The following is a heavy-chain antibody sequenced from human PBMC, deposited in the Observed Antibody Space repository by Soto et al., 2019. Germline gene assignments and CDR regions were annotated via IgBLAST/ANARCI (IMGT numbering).Heavy chain of an antibody. CDR1: GFPFSSYA. J-gene: IGHJ4*02. CDR2: INGASTTT. CDR3: ARDLSH. Sequence: GGSLRLSCVASGFPFSSYAMHWVRQAPGKGLEWISYINGASTTTFYADSVKGRFTVSRDNAKNSVYLQMSSLRHEDTAFYYCARDLSHWGQGMLVTVSS. V-gene: IGHV3-48*02.